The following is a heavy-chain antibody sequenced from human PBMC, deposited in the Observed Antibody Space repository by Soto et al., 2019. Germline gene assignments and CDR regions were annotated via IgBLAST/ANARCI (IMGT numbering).Heavy chain of an antibody. CDR2: IYYSGST. CDR3: ARVKYYYDSGGMDV. Sequence: SETLSLTCTVSGGSISSYYWSWIRQPPGKGLEWIGYIYYSGSTNYNPSLKSRVTISVDTSKNQFSLKLSSVTAADTAVYYCARVKYYYDSGGMDVWGQGTTVTVSS. CDR1: GGSISSYY. V-gene: IGHV4-59*01. D-gene: IGHD3-22*01. J-gene: IGHJ6*02.